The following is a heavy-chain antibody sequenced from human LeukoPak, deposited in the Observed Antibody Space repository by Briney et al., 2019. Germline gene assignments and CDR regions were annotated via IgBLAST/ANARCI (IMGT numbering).Heavy chain of an antibody. D-gene: IGHD3-10*01. CDR1: GFTFNSYG. V-gene: IGHV3-21*01. J-gene: IGHJ4*02. Sequence: GGSLRPSCAASGFTFNSYGMNWVRQAPGKGLEWVSSISSSGRNKFYADSVTGRFTISRDNAKNSLYLQMNSLRAEDTAVYYCARDASRGLVSDYWGQGTLVTVSS. CDR3: ARDASRGLVSDY. CDR2: ISSSGRNK.